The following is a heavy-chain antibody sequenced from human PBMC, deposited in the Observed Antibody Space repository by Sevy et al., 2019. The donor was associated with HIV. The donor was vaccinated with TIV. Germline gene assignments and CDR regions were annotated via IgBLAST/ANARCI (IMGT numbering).Heavy chain of an antibody. V-gene: IGHV1-69*13. D-gene: IGHD3-16*01. CDR2: IIPMFGTT. CDR3: ARGITSITGGGYYFDS. Sequence: AAVKVSCEASGVTFNNYGFSWVGQAPGQGLEWMGGIIPMFGTTDYPHNFQDRVTITADASTSTAYMELNSLISEDTSVYYCARGITSITGGGYYFDSWGQGTLVTVSS. CDR1: GVTFNNYG. J-gene: IGHJ4*02.